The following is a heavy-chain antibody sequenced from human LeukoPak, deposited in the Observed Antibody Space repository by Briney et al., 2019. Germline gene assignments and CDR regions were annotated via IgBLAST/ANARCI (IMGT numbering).Heavy chain of an antibody. D-gene: IGHD5-18*01. Sequence: GGSLRLSCAASGFTFSNAWLNWVRQAPGKGLEWVSLIWYDGSNKYYADSVKGRFTISRDNSKNTLNLQMNSLRAEDTALYYCARDRAMVVGSSWYYDYWGQGTLVTVSS. J-gene: IGHJ4*02. CDR2: IWYDGSNK. CDR3: ARDRAMVVGSSWYYDY. V-gene: IGHV3-33*08. CDR1: GFTFSNAW.